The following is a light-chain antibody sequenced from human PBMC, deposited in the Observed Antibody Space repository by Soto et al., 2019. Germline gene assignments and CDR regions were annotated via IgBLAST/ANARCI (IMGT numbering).Light chain of an antibody. V-gene: IGKV1-5*03. J-gene: IGKJ1*01. CDR1: QAIITY. CDR2: KAS. CDR3: QHYNSYSEA. Sequence: DIQLTQSPSSLSASVGDRVTITCQASQAIITYLNWFQQKPGKAPKLLIYKASTLKSGVPSRFSGSGSGTEFTLTISSLQPDDFATYYCQHYNSYSEAFGQGTKVDIK.